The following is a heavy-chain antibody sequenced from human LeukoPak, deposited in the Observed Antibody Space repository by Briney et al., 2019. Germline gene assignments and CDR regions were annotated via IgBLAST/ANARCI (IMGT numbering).Heavy chain of an antibody. CDR1: GFSLSTSGMR. Sequence: SGPTLVNPTQTLTLTCTFSGFSLSTSGMRVSWIRQPPGKALEWLARIDWDDDKFYSTSLKTRLTISNDTSKNQVVLTMTNMDPVDTATYYCARTGRDGYLNYWYFDLWGRGTLVTVSS. CDR2: IDWDDDK. CDR3: ARTGRDGYLNYWYFDL. V-gene: IGHV2-70*04. D-gene: IGHD5-24*01. J-gene: IGHJ2*01.